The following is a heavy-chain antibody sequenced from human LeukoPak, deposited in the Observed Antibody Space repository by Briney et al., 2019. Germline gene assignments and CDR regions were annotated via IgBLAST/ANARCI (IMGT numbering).Heavy chain of an antibody. CDR2: ISAYNGNT. CDR3: AHGGSGVTMVRSYYYYMDV. CDR1: GYTFTSYG. D-gene: IGHD3-10*01. Sequence: GASVTVSCKASGYTFTSYGISWVRQAPRQGLEWMGWISAYNGNTNYAQKLQGRVTMTTDTSTSTAYMELRSLRSDDTAVYYCAHGGSGVTMVRSYYYYMDVWGKGTTVTISS. V-gene: IGHV1-18*01. J-gene: IGHJ6*03.